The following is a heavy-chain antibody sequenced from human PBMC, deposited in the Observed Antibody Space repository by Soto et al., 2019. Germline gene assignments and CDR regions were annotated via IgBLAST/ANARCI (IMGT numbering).Heavy chain of an antibody. V-gene: IGHV5-51*01. CDR3: ARHRAQYSSSAAIDY. CDR1: GYSFTSYW. CDR2: IYPGDSDT. J-gene: IGHJ4*02. Sequence: GESLKISCKGSGYSFTSYWIGWVRQMPGKGLEWMGIIYPGDSDTRYSPSFQGQVTISADKSISTAYLQWSSLKASDTAMYYCARHRAQYSSSAAIDYWGQGTLVTVSS. D-gene: IGHD6-6*01.